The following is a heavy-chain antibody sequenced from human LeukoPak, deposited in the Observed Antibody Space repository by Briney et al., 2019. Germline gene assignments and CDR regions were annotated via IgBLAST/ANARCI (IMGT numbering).Heavy chain of an antibody. CDR2: ISSSSTYI. Sequence: GGSLRLSCAASGFSFSTYYVNWVRQAPGKGLEWVTCISSSSTYIYYSDSVRGRFAISRDNAKNSLYLQMNSLRAEDTAVYYCVRENHGSFDYWGQGSLVTVSS. D-gene: IGHD1-14*01. V-gene: IGHV3-21*01. CDR1: GFSFSTYY. CDR3: VRENHGSFDY. J-gene: IGHJ4*02.